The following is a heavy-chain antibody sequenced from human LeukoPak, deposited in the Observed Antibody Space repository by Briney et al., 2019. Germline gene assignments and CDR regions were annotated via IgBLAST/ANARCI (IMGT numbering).Heavy chain of an antibody. V-gene: IGHV3-23*01. Sequence: GGSVRLSCAASGFTFSSYAMRWLRQAPGKGLEWVSAMSGSGGSTYYADSVKGRFSNSRNNAKNTLYLQMNSLRGEDTAVYYCSKVISGRYSYFDYWGQGALVTVSS. CDR1: GFTFSSYA. CDR2: MSGSGGST. D-gene: IGHD1-26*01. J-gene: IGHJ4*02. CDR3: SKVISGRYSYFDY.